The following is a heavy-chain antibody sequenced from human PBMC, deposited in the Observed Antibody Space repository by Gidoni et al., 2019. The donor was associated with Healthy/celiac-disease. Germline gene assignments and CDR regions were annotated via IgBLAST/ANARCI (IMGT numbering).Heavy chain of an antibody. J-gene: IGHJ4*02. CDR2: ISYDGSNK. CDR3: ARDSGYSGYDSPDY. Sequence: QVQLVESGGGVVQPGRSLRLSCAASGFTFSSYAMPWVRQAPGKGLEWVAVISYDGSNKYYADSVKGRFTISRDNSKNTLYLQMNSLRAEDTAVYYCARDSGYSGYDSPDYWGQGTLVTVSS. V-gene: IGHV3-30-3*01. D-gene: IGHD5-12*01. CDR1: GFTFSSYA.